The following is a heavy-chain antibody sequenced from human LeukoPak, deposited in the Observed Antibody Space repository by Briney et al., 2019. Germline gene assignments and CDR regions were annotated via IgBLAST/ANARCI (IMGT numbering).Heavy chain of an antibody. CDR3: AKVSRAITGTNYYGMDV. CDR1: GFTVSNNY. V-gene: IGHV3-53*01. J-gene: IGHJ6*02. Sequence: GGSLRLSCAASGFTVSNNYMSWVRQAPGKGLEWVSVIYSGGSTYYADSVKGRFTISRDNSKNTLYLQMNSLRAEDTAVYYCAKVSRAITGTNYYGMDVWGQGTTVTVSS. CDR2: IYSGGST. D-gene: IGHD1-20*01.